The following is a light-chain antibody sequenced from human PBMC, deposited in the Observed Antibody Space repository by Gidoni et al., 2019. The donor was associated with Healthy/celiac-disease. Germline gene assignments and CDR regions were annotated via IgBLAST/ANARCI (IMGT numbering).Light chain of an antibody. CDR3: QQYGRSLT. J-gene: IGKJ4*01. V-gene: IGKV3-20*01. CDR1: QRVSSSY. CDR2: GAS. Sequence: IVLTQSPGTLSLSPGERATLSCRASQRVSSSYLAWYQRKPGQAPRLLIYGASSRATGIPDRFSGSGSGTDFTLTISRLEPEDVAVYYCQQYGRSLTFGGGTKVEIK.